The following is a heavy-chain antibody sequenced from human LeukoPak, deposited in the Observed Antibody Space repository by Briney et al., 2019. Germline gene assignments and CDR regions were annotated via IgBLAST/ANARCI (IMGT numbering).Heavy chain of an antibody. CDR1: GGSISSGGYY. D-gene: IGHD1-14*01. Sequence: PSETLSLTCTVSGGSISSGGYYWSWIRQHPGKGLEWIGYIYYSGSTYYNPSLKSRVTISVDTSKNQFSLRLSSVTAADTAVYYCARDNRYNAFDIWGQGTMVTVSS. V-gene: IGHV4-31*03. CDR2: IYYSGST. CDR3: ARDNRYNAFDI. J-gene: IGHJ3*02.